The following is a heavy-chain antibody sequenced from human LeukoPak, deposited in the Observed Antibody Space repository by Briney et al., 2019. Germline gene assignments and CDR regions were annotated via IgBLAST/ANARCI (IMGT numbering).Heavy chain of an antibody. D-gene: IGHD3-3*01. Sequence: SETLSLTCTVSGGSISSGGYYWSWIRQHPGKGLEWIGYIYYSGSTYYNPSLKSRVTISVDTSKNQFSLKLSSVTAADTAVYYCARGPVGVVKQWGQGTLVTVSS. CDR3: ARGPVGVVKQ. V-gene: IGHV4-31*03. J-gene: IGHJ4*02. CDR1: GGSISSGGYY. CDR2: IYYSGST.